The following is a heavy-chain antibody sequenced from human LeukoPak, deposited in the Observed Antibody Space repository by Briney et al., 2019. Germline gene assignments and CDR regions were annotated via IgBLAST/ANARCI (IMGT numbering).Heavy chain of an antibody. D-gene: IGHD4-11*01. CDR3: AKESPTTPAYYFDY. V-gene: IGHV3-30*18. CDR1: GFTFSSNG. Sequence: GGSLRLSCAASGFTFSSNGMHWVLQAPGKGLEWVAVISYDGSNKYYADSVKGRFTISRDNSKNTLYLQMNSLRAEDTAVYYCAKESPTTPAYYFDYWGQGTLVTVSS. CDR2: ISYDGSNK. J-gene: IGHJ4*02.